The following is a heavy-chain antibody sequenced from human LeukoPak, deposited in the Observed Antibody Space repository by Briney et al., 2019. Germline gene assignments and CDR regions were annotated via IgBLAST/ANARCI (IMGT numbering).Heavy chain of an antibody. CDR3: ARDRGSGWYEGVFDY. CDR1: GYTFTSYY. V-gene: IGHV1-46*01. D-gene: IGHD6-19*01. CDR2: INPSGGST. J-gene: IGHJ4*02. Sequence: ASVTVSCKASGYTFTSYYMHWVRQAPGQGLEWMGIINPSGGSTSYAQKFQGRVTMTRDTSTSTVYMELSSLRSEDTAVYYCARDRGSGWYEGVFDYWGQGTLVTVSS.